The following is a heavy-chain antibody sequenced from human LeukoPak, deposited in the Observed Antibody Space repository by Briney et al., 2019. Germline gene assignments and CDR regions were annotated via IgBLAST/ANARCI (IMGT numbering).Heavy chain of an antibody. CDR1: GFTFSGYG. J-gene: IGHJ3*02. D-gene: IGHD3-3*01. Sequence: GGSLRLSCAASGFTFSGYGMHWVRQAPGKGLGWVAVISYDGSNKYYADSVKGRFTISRDNSKNTLYLQMNSLRAEDTAVYYCARDQGELTYYDFWSGYYYSAFDIWGQGTMVTVSS. V-gene: IGHV3-30*03. CDR2: ISYDGSNK. CDR3: ARDQGELTYYDFWSGYYYSAFDI.